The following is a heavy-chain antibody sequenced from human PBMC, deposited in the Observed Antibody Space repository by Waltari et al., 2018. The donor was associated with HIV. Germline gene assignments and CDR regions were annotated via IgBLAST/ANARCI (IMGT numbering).Heavy chain of an antibody. J-gene: IGHJ6*02. CDR1: GFTFSVSH. CDR3: ALYGFGPRYYGMDV. D-gene: IGHD2-8*01. CDR2: ITRKGDNDAT. Sequence: EVQLVESGGGLVQTGGSLKVSCAASGFTFSVSHIQWVRQASGRGLEWVGRITRKGDNDATAYAASVKGRFTISRDDSKNTADLQMNSLKTEDTAIYYCALYGFGPRYYGMDVWGQGTTVTVSS. V-gene: IGHV3-73*01.